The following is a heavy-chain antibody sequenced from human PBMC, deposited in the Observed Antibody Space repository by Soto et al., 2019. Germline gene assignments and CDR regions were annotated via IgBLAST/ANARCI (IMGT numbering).Heavy chain of an antibody. V-gene: IGHV3-30-3*01. J-gene: IGHJ6*02. CDR2: ISYDGSNK. CDR3: ARGGAVVAATRAGNYYYYYGMDV. Sequence: LRLSCAASGFTFSSYAMHWVRQAPGKGLEWVAVISYDGSNKYYADSVKGRFTISRDNSKNTLYLQMNSLRAEDTAVYYCARGGAVVAATRAGNYYYYYGMDVWGQGTTVTVSS. CDR1: GFTFSSYA. D-gene: IGHD2-15*01.